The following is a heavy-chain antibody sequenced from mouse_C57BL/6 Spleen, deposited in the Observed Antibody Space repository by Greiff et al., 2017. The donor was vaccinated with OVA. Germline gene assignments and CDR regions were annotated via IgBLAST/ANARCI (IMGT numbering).Heavy chain of an antibody. CDR3: AREAATVVAPYYFDY. Sequence: QVQLQQPGAELVKPGASVKLSCEASGYTFTSYWMHWVKQRPGRGLEWIGRIDPNSGGTKYNEKFKSKATLTVDKPSSTAYMQLSSLTSEDSAVYYCAREAATVVAPYYFDYWGQGTTLTVSS. CDR1: GYTFTSYW. CDR2: IDPNSGGT. D-gene: IGHD1-1*01. V-gene: IGHV1-72*01. J-gene: IGHJ2*01.